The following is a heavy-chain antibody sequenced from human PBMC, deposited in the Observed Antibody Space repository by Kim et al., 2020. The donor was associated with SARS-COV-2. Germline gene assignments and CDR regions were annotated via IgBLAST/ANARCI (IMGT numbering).Heavy chain of an antibody. CDR3: AGAIDYGDEFDP. Sequence: NYNPPLKSRVTISVDTSKDQFSLKLGSVTAADTAVYYCAGAIDYGDEFDPWGQGTLVTVSS. D-gene: IGHD4-17*01. V-gene: IGHV4-34*01. J-gene: IGHJ5*02.